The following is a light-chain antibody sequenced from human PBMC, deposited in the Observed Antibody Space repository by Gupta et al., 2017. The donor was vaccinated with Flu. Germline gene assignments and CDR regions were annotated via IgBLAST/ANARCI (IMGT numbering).Light chain of an antibody. J-gene: IGKJ4*01. CDR3: HQENDWPIT. Sequence: EIVMTQSPATLSVSPGERATLSCRASQSVSSSLAWYQQKPGQAPRLLIYGASTRASNIPTRFSGSGSGTEFTLTLSSLQSEDFALYYCHQENDWPITFGGGTKVEIK. V-gene: IGKV3-15*01. CDR2: GAS. CDR1: QSVSSS.